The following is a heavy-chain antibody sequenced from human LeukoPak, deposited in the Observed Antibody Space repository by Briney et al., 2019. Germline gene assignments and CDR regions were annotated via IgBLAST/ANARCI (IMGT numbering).Heavy chain of an antibody. V-gene: IGHV4-59*01. D-gene: IGHD6-13*01. Sequence: GSLRLSCAASGFTFSGSAMHWVRQPPGKGLEWIGYIYYSGTTNYNPSLKSRVTISVDTSKNQFSLKLSSVTAADTAVYYCARGVYIAAAQYGYWGQGTLVTVSS. CDR1: GFTFSGSA. CDR3: ARGVYIAAAQYGY. CDR2: IYYSGTT. J-gene: IGHJ4*02.